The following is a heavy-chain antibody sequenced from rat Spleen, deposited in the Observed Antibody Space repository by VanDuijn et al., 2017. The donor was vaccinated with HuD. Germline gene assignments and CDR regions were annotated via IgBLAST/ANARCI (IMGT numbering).Heavy chain of an antibody. Sequence: EVQLVESGRGLVQPGRSLKLSCVASGITFTNYWMTWIRQAPGKGLEWIASITNTGDSTYYPDSVKGRFTISRNNAKSILYLQMSSLRSEDTATYYCSPLPGRNLAYWGQGVVVTVSS. D-gene: IGHD1-4*01. J-gene: IGHJ2*01. CDR3: SPLPGRNLAY. CDR2: ITNTGDST. V-gene: IGHV5-31*01. CDR1: GITFTNYW.